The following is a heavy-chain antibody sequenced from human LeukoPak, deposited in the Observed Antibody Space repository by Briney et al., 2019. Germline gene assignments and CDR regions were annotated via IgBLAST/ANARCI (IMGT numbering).Heavy chain of an antibody. V-gene: IGHV1-46*01. J-gene: IGHJ5*02. CDR1: GYTFTSYY. D-gene: IGHD2-2*02. Sequence: ASVKVSCKASGYTFTSYYMHWVRQAPGQGLEWMGIINPSGGSTSYAQKFQGRVTMTRDMSTSTVYMELSSLRSEDTAVYYCARQSLPAPIHHWFDPWGQGTLVTVSS. CDR2: INPSGGST. CDR3: ARQSLPAPIHHWFDP.